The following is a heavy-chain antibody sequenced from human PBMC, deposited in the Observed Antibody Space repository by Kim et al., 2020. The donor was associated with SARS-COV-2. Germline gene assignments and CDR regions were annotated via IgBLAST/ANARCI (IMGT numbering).Heavy chain of an antibody. CDR1: GGSISSSSYY. Sequence: SETLSLTCTVSGGSISSSSYYWGWIRQPPGKGLEWIGSIYYSGSTYYNPSLKSRVTISVDTSKNQFSLKLSSVTAADTAVYYCASTVEGIAVAGRFDYWGQGTLVTVSS. CDR3: ASTVEGIAVAGRFDY. J-gene: IGHJ4*02. D-gene: IGHD6-19*01. V-gene: IGHV4-39*01. CDR2: IYYSGST.